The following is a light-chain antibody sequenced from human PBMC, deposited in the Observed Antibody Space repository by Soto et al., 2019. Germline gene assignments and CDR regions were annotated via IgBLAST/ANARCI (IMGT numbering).Light chain of an antibody. V-gene: IGKV3-20*01. CDR3: QQYGSSPPVT. Sequence: EIVLTQSPGTLSLSPGEGATLSCRASQTISNTYLAWYQQKPGQAPRLLIYGASSRATGIPDRFSGSGSGTDFTLTISGLEPEDFAVYYCQQYGSSPPVTFGGGTKVEIK. CDR2: GAS. CDR1: QTISNTY. J-gene: IGKJ4*01.